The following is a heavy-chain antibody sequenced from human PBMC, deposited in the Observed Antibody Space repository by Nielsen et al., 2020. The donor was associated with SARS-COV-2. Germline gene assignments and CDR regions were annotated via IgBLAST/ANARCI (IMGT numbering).Heavy chain of an antibody. CDR3: VKTSSW. V-gene: IGHV3-66*01. D-gene: IGHD6-19*01. CDR2: ILGGGST. J-gene: IGHJ1*01. Sequence: VRQAPGKGLEWISVILGGGSTFYAASVKGRFTISRDNSENTLYLQMNSLRVEDTAMYYCVKTSSWWGQGTLVTVSS.